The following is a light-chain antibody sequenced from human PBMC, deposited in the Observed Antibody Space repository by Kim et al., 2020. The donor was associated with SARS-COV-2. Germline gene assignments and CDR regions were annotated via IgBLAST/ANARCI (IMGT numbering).Light chain of an antibody. CDR3: QQYGDSLYT. CDR1: QSVDTSS. V-gene: IGKV3-20*01. Sequence: LSPGERATLSCTASQSVDTSSLAWYQQRPGQPPRLLIQGTSTRATGIADRFSGSGSGTEFILTLTRLEPEDSAVYYCQQYGDSLYTFGQGTKLEI. CDR2: GTS. J-gene: IGKJ2*01.